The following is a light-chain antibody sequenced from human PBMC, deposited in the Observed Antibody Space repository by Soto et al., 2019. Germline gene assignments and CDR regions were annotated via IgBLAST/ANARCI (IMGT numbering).Light chain of an antibody. CDR2: EVS. V-gene: IGLV2-8*01. CDR1: SSDVGGYNY. J-gene: IGLJ1*01. CDR3: SSYAGSNNYV. Sequence: QSALTQPPSASGSPGQSVTLSCTGTSSDVGGYNYVSWYQQHPGKAPKLIIYEVSKRPSGVPDRFSGSKSGNTASLTVSGLQAEDVADYSCSSYAGSNNYVFGTGTNVTVL.